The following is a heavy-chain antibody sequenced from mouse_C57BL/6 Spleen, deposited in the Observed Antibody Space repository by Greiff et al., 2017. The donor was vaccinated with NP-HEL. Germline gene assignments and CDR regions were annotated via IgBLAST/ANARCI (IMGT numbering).Heavy chain of an antibody. V-gene: IGHV1-15*01. CDR3: TRSASSYYYGSSYGY. CDR2: IDPETGGT. CDR1: GYTFTDYE. J-gene: IGHJ2*01. D-gene: IGHD1-1*01. Sequence: VQLQQSGAELVRPGASVTLSCKASGYTFTDYEMHWVKQTPVHGLEWIGAIDPETGGTAYNQKFKGKAILTADKSSSTAYMELRSLTSEDSAVYYCTRSASSYYYGSSYGYWGQGTTLTVSS.